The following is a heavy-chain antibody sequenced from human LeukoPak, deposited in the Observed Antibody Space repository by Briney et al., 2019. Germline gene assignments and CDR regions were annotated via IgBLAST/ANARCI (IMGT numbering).Heavy chain of an antibody. CDR3: ARLSKWFGELLYYYYYMDV. J-gene: IGHJ6*03. D-gene: IGHD3-10*01. Sequence: SETLSLTCTVSGYSISSGYYWGWIRQPPGKGLEWIGSIYHSGSTNYNPSLKSRVTISVDTSKNQFSLKLSSVTAADTAVYYCARLSKWFGELLYYYYYMDVWGKGTTVTISS. CDR2: IYHSGST. V-gene: IGHV4-38-2*02. CDR1: GYSISSGYY.